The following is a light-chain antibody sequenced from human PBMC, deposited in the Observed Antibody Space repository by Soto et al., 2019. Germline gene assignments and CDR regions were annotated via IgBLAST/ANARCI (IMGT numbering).Light chain of an antibody. J-gene: IGKJ1*01. CDR2: DAS. V-gene: IGKV1-5*01. CDR3: QQWT. Sequence: DIQMTQSPSTLSASVGDSVTITCRASQSISNWFAWYQEKPGKAPKVLIYDASTLQRGVPSRFSAPGYGTEFTLTVSSLQPDDFATYNCQQWTFGQGTKVEVK. CDR1: QSISNW.